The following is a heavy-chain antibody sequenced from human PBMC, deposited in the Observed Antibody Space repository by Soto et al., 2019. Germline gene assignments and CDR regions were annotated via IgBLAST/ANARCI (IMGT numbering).Heavy chain of an antibody. D-gene: IGHD3-9*01. J-gene: IGHJ6*02. Sequence: ASEKVSCKASGYTFTSYAMHWVRQAPGQRLEWMGWINAGNGNTKYSQKFQGRVTITRDTSASTAYMELSSLRSEDTAVYYCARDYPDDILTGYPYYYGMDVWGQGTTVTVSS. CDR1: GYTFTSYA. CDR3: ARDYPDDILTGYPYYYGMDV. V-gene: IGHV1-3*01. CDR2: INAGNGNT.